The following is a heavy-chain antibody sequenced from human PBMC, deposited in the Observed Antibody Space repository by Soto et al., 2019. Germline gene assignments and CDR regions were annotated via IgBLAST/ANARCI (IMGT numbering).Heavy chain of an antibody. V-gene: IGHV3-15*07. Sequence: GGSLRLSCAASGLTFSNAWMNWVRQAPGKGLEWVGRIKSKTDGGTTDYAAPVKGRFTISRDDSTNTLYLQMNSLKSEDTAVYYCTTGSVGASVPPSYYYYGMEVWGQETTVTLSS. CDR2: IKSKTDGGTT. J-gene: IGHJ6*02. D-gene: IGHD1-26*01. CDR3: TTGSVGASVPPSYYYYGMEV. CDR1: GLTFSNAW.